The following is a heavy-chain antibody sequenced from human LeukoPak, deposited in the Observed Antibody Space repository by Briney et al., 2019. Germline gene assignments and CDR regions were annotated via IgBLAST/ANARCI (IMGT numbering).Heavy chain of an antibody. Sequence: HPGGSLRLSCAASGFTFSRYSVNWVRQAPGKGLEWVSYITSSSSSIYYADSVRGRFTISRDNAENSLYLQMNSLRAEDTVVYYCARGLQQLVRGFNYYFMDVWGKGTTVTVSS. CDR2: ITSSSSSI. J-gene: IGHJ6*03. CDR3: ARGLQQLVRGFNYYFMDV. D-gene: IGHD6-13*01. V-gene: IGHV3-48*01. CDR1: GFTFSRYS.